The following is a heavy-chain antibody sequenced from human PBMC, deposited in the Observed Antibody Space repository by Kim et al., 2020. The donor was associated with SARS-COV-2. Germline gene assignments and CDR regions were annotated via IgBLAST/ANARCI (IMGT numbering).Heavy chain of an antibody. CDR1: GLSFSVHS. J-gene: IGHJ4*02. Sequence: GGSLRLSCAASGLSFSVHSMTWVRQAPGKGLEWVSYINGGSSVIFYAESVKGRFTISRDNAKNSLYLQMNDLRHEDTAFYYCAREYGSGHGWFGYWGQGTQVTVSA. D-gene: IGHD3-10*01. V-gene: IGHV3-48*02. CDR3: AREYGSGHGWFGY. CDR2: INGGSSVI.